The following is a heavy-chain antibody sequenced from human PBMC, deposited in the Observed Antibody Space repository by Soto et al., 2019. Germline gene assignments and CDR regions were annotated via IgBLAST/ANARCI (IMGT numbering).Heavy chain of an antibody. J-gene: IGHJ2*01. Sequence: QVQLQESGPGLVKPSQTLSLTCTVSGGSISSGDYYWSWIRQPPGKGLEWIGYIYYSGSTYYNPSLKYRFTISVVPYKTQFSLKLSSVTAADTAVYYCASVQIYDILPGYYHEYWYFDLWGRGTLVTVSS. CDR3: ASVQIYDILPGYYHEYWYFDL. D-gene: IGHD3-9*01. CDR2: IYYSGST. V-gene: IGHV4-30-4*01. CDR1: GGSISSGDYY.